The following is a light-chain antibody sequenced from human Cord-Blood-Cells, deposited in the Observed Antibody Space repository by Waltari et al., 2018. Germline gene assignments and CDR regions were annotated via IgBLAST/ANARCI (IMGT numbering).Light chain of an antibody. Sequence: DIVMTQSPDSLAVSLGDRATITCNSSQSVLYSSNNKNYLAWYQQKPGQPPKLLIYWASTRESGVPDRFSGSGSGTDFTLTISSLQAEDVAVYYCQQYYSTPVTFGPGTKVDIK. V-gene: IGKV4-1*01. J-gene: IGKJ3*01. CDR3: QQYYSTPVT. CDR1: QSVLYSSNNKNY. CDR2: WAS.